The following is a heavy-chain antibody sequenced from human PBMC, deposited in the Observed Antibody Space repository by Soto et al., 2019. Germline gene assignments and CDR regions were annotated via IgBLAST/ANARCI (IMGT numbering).Heavy chain of an antibody. Sequence: SETLSLPCTASGGSINSGDYPWTRIRQPTRQGLEWIGYIYHTGTTYYNMSLKSRVTISVDRSKNQFSLKLSSVTAADTAVYYCARGINYYDSSGDSWFDPWGQGTLVTVSS. CDR3: ARGINYYDSSGDSWFDP. CDR2: IYHTGTT. V-gene: IGHV4-30-2*01. CDR1: GGSINSGDYP. J-gene: IGHJ5*02. D-gene: IGHD3-22*01.